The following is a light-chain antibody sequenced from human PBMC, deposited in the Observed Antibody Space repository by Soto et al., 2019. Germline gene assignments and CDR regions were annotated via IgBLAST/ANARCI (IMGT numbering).Light chain of an antibody. Sequence: QSALTQPASVSGSPGQSITISCTGTNSDIGGYNYVSWYQQHPGKAPKLMIYDVSNRPSGVSYRFSGSTSGNTASLTISGLQAEDAADYYCSSYTSRSTLGVFGGGTKLTGL. V-gene: IGLV2-14*03. CDR1: NSDIGGYNY. CDR2: DVS. CDR3: SSYTSRSTLGV. J-gene: IGLJ2*01.